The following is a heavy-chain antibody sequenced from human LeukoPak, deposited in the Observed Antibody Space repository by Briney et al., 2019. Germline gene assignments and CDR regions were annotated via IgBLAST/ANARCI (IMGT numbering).Heavy chain of an antibody. CDR1: GGSISSGSYY. Sequence: PSETLSLTCTVSGGSISSGSYYWSWIRQPAGKGLEWIGRIYTSGSTNYNPSLKSRVTISVDTSKNQFSLKLSSVTAADTAVYYCARDLSSGYDYWGQGTLVTVSS. D-gene: IGHD3-22*01. CDR2: IYTSGST. J-gene: IGHJ4*02. CDR3: ARDLSSGYDY. V-gene: IGHV4-61*02.